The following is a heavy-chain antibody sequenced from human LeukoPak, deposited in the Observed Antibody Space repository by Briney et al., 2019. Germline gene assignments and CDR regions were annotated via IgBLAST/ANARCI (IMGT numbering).Heavy chain of an antibody. J-gene: IGHJ5*02. D-gene: IGHD3-10*01. V-gene: IGHV4-30-4*08. CDR1: SGSISSGDYY. CDR2: IYYSGNT. CDR3: ARADPSGSNWFDP. Sequence: SETLSLTCTVSSGSISSGDYYWSWIRQPPGKGLEWIGYIYYSGNTYYNPSLKSRVTISVDTSKNQFSLKLSSVTAADTAVYYCARADPSGSNWFDPWGQGTLVTVSS.